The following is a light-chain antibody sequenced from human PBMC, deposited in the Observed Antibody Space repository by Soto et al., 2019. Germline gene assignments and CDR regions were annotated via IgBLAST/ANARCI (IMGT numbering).Light chain of an antibody. CDR3: QQSYSAPYT. CDR1: QRISSY. Sequence: DIQMTQSPSSLSASVGDRVTITCRASQRISSYLNWYQQKPGKAPKLLIYAASSLQSGVPSRFSGSGSGTDFTLTISSLQPEDVATYYCQQSYSAPYTFGQGTNLEI. V-gene: IGKV1-39*01. CDR2: AAS. J-gene: IGKJ2*01.